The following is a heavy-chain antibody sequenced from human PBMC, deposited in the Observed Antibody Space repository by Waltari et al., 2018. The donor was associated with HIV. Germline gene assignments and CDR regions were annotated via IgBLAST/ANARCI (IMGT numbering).Heavy chain of an antibody. Sequence: EVQLEVSGGDLVQPDRYLRLSCEASGFTFDDFALHWVRQVPGKGLEGVPGISGNSKTIGDVDSVRGRFVISRDSAKNTLYLQMNSLRVEDTAFYFCAKEGAGPGTGGNFFDFCSQGTLVTVSS. D-gene: IGHD1-7*01. J-gene: IGHJ4*02. CDR2: ISGNSKTI. CDR3: AKEGAGPGTGGNFFDF. CDR1: GFTFDDFA. V-gene: IGHV3-9*01.